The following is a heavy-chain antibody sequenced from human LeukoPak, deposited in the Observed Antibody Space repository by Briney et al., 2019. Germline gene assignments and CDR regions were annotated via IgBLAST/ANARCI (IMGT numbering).Heavy chain of an antibody. J-gene: IGHJ5*02. Sequence: ASVKVSCKASGGTFSSYAISWVRQAPGQGLEWMGRIIPIFGIANYAQKFQGRVTITADKPTSTAYMELSSLRSEDTAVYYCAREKANWFDPWGQGTLVTVSS. CDR2: IIPIFGIA. V-gene: IGHV1-69*04. CDR3: AREKANWFDP. CDR1: GGTFSSYA.